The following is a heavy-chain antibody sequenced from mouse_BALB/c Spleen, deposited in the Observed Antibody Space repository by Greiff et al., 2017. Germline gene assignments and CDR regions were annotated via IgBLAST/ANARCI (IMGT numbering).Heavy chain of an antibody. CDR2: IDPANGNT. D-gene: IGHD2-2*01. V-gene: IGHV14-3*02. CDR3: ASYGYGGFAY. J-gene: IGHJ3*01. Sequence: VHVKQSGAELVKPGASVKLSCTASGFNIKDTYMHWVKQRPEQGLEWIGRIDPANGNTKYDPKFQGKATITADTSSNTAYLQLSSLTSEDTAVYYWASYGYGGFAYWGQGTLVTVSA. CDR1: GFNIKDTY.